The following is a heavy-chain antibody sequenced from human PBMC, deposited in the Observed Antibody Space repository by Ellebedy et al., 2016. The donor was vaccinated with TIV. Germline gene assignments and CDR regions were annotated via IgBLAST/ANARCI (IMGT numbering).Heavy chain of an antibody. D-gene: IGHD3-9*01. CDR3: ARLDAYFDYYYYYGMDV. CDR1: GGSISSYY. V-gene: IGHV4-59*08. J-gene: IGHJ6*02. Sequence: MPSETLSLTCTVSGGSISSYYWSWIRQPPGKGLEWIGYIYYSGSTNYNPSLKSRVTISVDTSKNQFSLKLSSVTAADTAVYYCARLDAYFDYYYYYGMDVWGQGTTVTVSS. CDR2: IYYSGST.